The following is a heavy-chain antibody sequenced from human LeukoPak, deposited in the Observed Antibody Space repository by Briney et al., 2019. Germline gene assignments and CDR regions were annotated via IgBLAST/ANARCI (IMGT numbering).Heavy chain of an antibody. CDR2: ISYDGSNK. J-gene: IGHJ4*02. D-gene: IGHD6-13*01. Sequence: GRSLRLSCVASGFTFSSYAMHWVRQAPGKGLEWVAVISYDGSNKYYADSVKGRFTISRDNSKNTLYLQMNSLRAEDTAVYYCARAYSTAAAGTGQFDYWGQGTLVTVSS. CDR3: ARAYSTAAAGTGQFDY. V-gene: IGHV3-30-3*01. CDR1: GFTFSSYA.